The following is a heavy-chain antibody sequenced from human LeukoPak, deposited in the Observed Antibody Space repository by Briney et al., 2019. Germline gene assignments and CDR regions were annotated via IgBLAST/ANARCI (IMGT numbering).Heavy chain of an antibody. J-gene: IGHJ5*02. Sequence: PSETLSLTYSVSGGSISSGTYYWSWIRQPPGKGPEWIGEINHSGSTNYNPSLKSRVTISVDTSKNQFSLKLSSVTAADTAVYYCARRTTSSTSCYKECYWFDPWGQGTLVTVSS. CDR3: ARRTTSSTSCYKECYWFDP. CDR1: GGSISSGTYY. CDR2: INHSGST. D-gene: IGHD2-2*01. V-gene: IGHV4-39*07.